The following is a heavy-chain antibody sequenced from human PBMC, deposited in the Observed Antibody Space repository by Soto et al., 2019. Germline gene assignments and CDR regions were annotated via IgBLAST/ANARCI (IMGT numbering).Heavy chain of an antibody. Sequence: GGSLRLSCAASGFTFDDHAMHWVRQAPGKGLEWVSGISYDSGAIGYADSVKGRFTISRDNSKNTLYLQMNSLRAEDTAVYYCAREPRGYYDSSGYYYFGVFDYWGQGTLVTVSS. CDR3: AREPRGYYDSSGYYYFGVFDY. V-gene: IGHV3-9*01. CDR1: GFTFDDHA. D-gene: IGHD3-22*01. J-gene: IGHJ4*02. CDR2: ISYDSGAI.